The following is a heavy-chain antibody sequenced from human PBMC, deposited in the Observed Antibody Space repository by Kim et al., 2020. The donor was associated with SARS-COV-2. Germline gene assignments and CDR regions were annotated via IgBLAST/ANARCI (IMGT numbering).Heavy chain of an antibody. CDR3: ASPLYGDPLYFDY. D-gene: IGHD4-17*01. Sequence: SETLSLTCTVSGGSISSGGYYWSWIRQHPGKGLEWIGYIYYSGSTYYNPSLKSRVTISVDTSKNQFSLKLSSVTAADTAVYYCASPLYGDPLYFDYWGQGTLVTVSS. J-gene: IGHJ4*02. CDR1: GGSISSGGYY. CDR2: IYYSGST. V-gene: IGHV4-31*03.